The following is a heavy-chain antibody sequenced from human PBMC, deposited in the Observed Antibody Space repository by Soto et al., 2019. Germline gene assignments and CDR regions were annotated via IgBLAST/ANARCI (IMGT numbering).Heavy chain of an antibody. D-gene: IGHD1-26*01. J-gene: IGHJ4*02. CDR1: SGSLSNYY. CDR2: IFPTGNT. Sequence: SETLSLTCPVSSGSLSNYYWIWIRQPAGKGLEWIGRIFPTGNTDYNPSLRSRVTMSVDTSKKQFSLKLTSVTAADTAVYYCARGSLGPDFWGPGTLVTVS. V-gene: IGHV4-4*07. CDR3: ARGSLGPDF.